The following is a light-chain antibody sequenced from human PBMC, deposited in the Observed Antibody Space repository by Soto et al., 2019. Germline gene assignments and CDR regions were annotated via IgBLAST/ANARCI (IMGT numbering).Light chain of an antibody. Sequence: QSALTQPASVSGSPGQSITLSCTGTSSDVGSYNLVSWYLQHPGKAPKLMIYDVYKRPSGVSNRFSGSKSGDTASLTISGVQAEDEAYYYCCSYVGSHPWMFGGGTKLTVL. V-gene: IGLV2-23*02. J-gene: IGLJ3*02. CDR2: DVY. CDR1: SSDVGSYNL. CDR3: CSYVGSHPWM.